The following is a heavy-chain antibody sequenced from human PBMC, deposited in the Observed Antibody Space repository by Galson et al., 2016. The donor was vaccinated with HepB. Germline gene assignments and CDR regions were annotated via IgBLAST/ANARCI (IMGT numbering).Heavy chain of an antibody. CDR3: SRTGLGDFDY. CDR2: TRNRARGHPT. Sequence: SLRLSCAASGFILSDYYMDWVRQAPGKGLEWVGRTRNRARGHPTDYAASVKGSFTSSRDKSKSSVYLQMHGLKPEDTAVYDCSRTGLGDFDYWGRGTLVTVSS. J-gene: IGHJ4*02. CDR1: GFILSDYY. V-gene: IGHV3-72*01.